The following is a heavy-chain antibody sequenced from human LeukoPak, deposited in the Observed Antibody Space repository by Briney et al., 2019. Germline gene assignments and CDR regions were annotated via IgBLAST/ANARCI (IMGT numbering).Heavy chain of an antibody. Sequence: PGGSLRLSCAASGFTFSDYYMSWIRQAPEKGLEWVSYISSSGSTIYYADSVKGRFTISRDSAKNSLYLQMNSLRAEDTAVYYCARDTMDVLLWFGESKSLDYWGQGTLVTVSS. D-gene: IGHD3-10*01. CDR1: GFTFSDYY. CDR3: ARDTMDVLLWFGESKSLDY. J-gene: IGHJ4*02. V-gene: IGHV3-11*01. CDR2: ISSSGSTI.